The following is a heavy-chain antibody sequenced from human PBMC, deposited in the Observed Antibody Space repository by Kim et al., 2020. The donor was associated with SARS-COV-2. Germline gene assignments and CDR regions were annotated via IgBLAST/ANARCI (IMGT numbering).Heavy chain of an antibody. J-gene: IGHJ4*02. CDR1: GFTFGDYA. D-gene: IGHD3-16*02. V-gene: IGHV3-49*03. CDR3: TRDVRHDNIWGSYRH. CDR2: ITSKPYDGTT. Sequence: GGSLRLSCTASGFTFGDYAMSWFRQAPGKGLEWVGFITSKPYDGTTDYAASVKGRFAISRDDSKSVAYLQMNSLETEDTAVYYCTRDVRHDNIWGSYRHWGQGTLVTVSS.